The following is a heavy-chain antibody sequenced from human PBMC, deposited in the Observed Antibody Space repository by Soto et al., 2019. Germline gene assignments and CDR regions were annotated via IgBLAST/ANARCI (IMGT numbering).Heavy chain of an antibody. D-gene: IGHD2-2*01. Sequence: PGGSLRLSCAASGFTFSSYWMSWVRQAPGKGLEWVANIKQDGSEKYYADSVKGRFTISRDNAKNSLYLQMNSLRAEDTAVYYCARSLLRVVVPAAVFDYWGQGTLVTVSS. CDR3: ARSLLRVVVPAAVFDY. V-gene: IGHV3-7*03. J-gene: IGHJ4*02. CDR1: GFTFSSYW. CDR2: IKQDGSEK.